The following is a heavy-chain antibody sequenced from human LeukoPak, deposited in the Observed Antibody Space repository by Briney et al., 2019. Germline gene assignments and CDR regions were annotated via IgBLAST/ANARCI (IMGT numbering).Heavy chain of an antibody. V-gene: IGHV4-38-2*02. CDR1: GYSINSGYY. Sequence: SETLSLTCTVSGYSINSGYYWGWIRQPPGKGLEWIGSIYHSGSTYYNPSLKSRVTILVDTSKNQFSLKLSSVTAADTAVYYCARLIGGTTIDYWGQGTLVTVSS. D-gene: IGHD1-1*01. CDR2: IYHSGST. J-gene: IGHJ4*02. CDR3: ARLIGGTTIDY.